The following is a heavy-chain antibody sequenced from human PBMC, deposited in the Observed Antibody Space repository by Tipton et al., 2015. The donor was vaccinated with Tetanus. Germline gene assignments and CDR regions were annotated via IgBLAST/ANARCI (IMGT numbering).Heavy chain of an antibody. V-gene: IGHV3-43*01. D-gene: IGHD4/OR15-4a*01. CDR2: ISWDGGST. J-gene: IGHJ4*02. CDR3: ARAAEGADY. CDR1: GFTFDDYT. Sequence: SLRLSCAASGFTFDDYTMHWVRQAPGKGLEWVSLISWDGGSTYYADSVKGRFTISRDNSKNSLYLQMNSLRAEDTAVYYCARAAEGADYWGQGTLVTVSS.